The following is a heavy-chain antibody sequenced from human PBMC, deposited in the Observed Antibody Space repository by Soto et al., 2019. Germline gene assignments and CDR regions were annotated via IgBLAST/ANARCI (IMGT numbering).Heavy chain of an antibody. Sequence: GGSLRLSCAASGFTFSSYGMHWVRQAPGKGLEWVAVISYDGSNKYYADSVKGRFTISRDNSKNTPYLQMNSLRAEDTAVYYCAKDRGFGYWGQGTLVTVSS. CDR3: AKDRGFGY. CDR2: ISYDGSNK. D-gene: IGHD3-22*01. J-gene: IGHJ4*02. V-gene: IGHV3-30*18. CDR1: GFTFSSYG.